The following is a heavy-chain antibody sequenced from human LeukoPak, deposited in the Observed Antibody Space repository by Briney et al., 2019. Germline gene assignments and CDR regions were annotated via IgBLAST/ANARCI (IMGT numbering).Heavy chain of an antibody. D-gene: IGHD3-9*01. V-gene: IGHV3-21*01. Sequence: PGGSLRLSCAASGFTFSSYSMNWVRQAPGKGLEWVSSISSSSSYIYYADSVKGRFTISRDSAKNSLYLQMNSLRAEDTAVYYCARMGDILTGYPVDYWGQGTLVTVSS. J-gene: IGHJ4*02. CDR1: GFTFSSYS. CDR2: ISSSSSYI. CDR3: ARMGDILTGYPVDY.